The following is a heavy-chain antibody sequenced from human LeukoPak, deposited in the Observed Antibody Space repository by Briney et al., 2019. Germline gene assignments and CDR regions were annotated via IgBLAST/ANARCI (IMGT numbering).Heavy chain of an antibody. V-gene: IGHV3-30*02. D-gene: IGHD3-10*02. CDR1: GFTFSSYS. Sequence: PGGSLRLSCAASGFTFSSYSTNWVRQAPGKGLEWVAFIRYDGSNKYYADSVKGRFTISRDNSKSTLYLQMNSLRAEDTAVYYCAKSAVRQYYFDYWGQGTLVTVSS. CDR3: AKSAVRQYYFDY. CDR2: IRYDGSNK. J-gene: IGHJ4*02.